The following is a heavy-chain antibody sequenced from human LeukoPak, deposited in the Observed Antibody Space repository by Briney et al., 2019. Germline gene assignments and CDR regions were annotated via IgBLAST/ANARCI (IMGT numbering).Heavy chain of an antibody. Sequence: GASVKVSRKASGYTFTSYYMHWVRQAPGQGLEWMGIINPSGGSTSYAQKFQGRVTMTRDTSTSTVYMELSSLRSEDTAVYYCARDPALGYCSSTSCYGFDYWGQGTLVTVSP. CDR2: INPSGGST. V-gene: IGHV1-46*01. CDR3: ARDPALGYCSSTSCYGFDY. J-gene: IGHJ4*02. CDR1: GYTFTSYY. D-gene: IGHD2-2*01.